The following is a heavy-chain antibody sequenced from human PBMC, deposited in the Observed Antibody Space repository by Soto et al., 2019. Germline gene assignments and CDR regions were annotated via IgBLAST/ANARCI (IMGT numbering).Heavy chain of an antibody. D-gene: IGHD5-12*01. Sequence: EVQLVESGGGVVRPGGSLRLSCAAPGFTFDDYAMTWVRQAPGRGREWVSGINWNGGSTGYADSVKGRFTISRDNGKNSLYLQMTSLRVEDTALYHCARVKGGYDLGNYFDYWGQGTLVTVSS. CDR1: GFTFDDYA. V-gene: IGHV3-20*01. CDR3: ARVKGGYDLGNYFDY. J-gene: IGHJ4*02. CDR2: INWNGGST.